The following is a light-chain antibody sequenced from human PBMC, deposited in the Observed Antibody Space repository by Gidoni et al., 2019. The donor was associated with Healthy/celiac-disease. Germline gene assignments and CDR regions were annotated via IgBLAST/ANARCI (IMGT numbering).Light chain of an antibody. CDR1: QSISSW. J-gene: IGKJ1*01. Sequence: DIQMTQSPSTLSASVGDRVTITCRASQSISSWLAWYQQKPGKAPKLLIYKASNLESGVPSRFSDSGSGTEFTLTISSLQPDDFATYYCQQYNSYSPKWTFGQXTKVEIK. CDR3: QQYNSYSPKWT. V-gene: IGKV1-5*03. CDR2: KAS.